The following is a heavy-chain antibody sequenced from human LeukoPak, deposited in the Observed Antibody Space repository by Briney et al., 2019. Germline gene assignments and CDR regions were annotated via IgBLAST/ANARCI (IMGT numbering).Heavy chain of an antibody. J-gene: IGHJ3*02. V-gene: IGHV1-18*01. CDR1: GFTFTSYG. D-gene: IGHD5-18*01. CDR2: ISAYNGNT. CDR3: ASVPGYSYGVDAFDI. Sequence: VASLKVSCKASGFTFTSYGISWGGQAPGQGVEWRGWISAYNGNTNYAQKLQGRVTMTTDTSTSTAYMELRSLRSDDTAVYYCASVPGYSYGVDAFDIWGQGTMVTVSS.